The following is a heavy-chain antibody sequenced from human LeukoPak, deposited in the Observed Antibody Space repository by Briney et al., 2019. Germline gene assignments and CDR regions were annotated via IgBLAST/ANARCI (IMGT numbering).Heavy chain of an antibody. CDR2: IKSKTDGGTT. CDR3: TTDNYDFWSGYHHPSDS. V-gene: IGHV3-15*01. D-gene: IGHD3-3*01. J-gene: IGHJ4*02. Sequence: GGSLRLSCAASGFTFSNAWMSWVRQAPGKGLEWVGRIKSKTDGGTTDYAAPVKGRFTISRDDSKNTLYLQMNSLKTEDTAVYFCTTDNYDFWSGYHHPSDSWGQGTLVTVSS. CDR1: GFTFSNAW.